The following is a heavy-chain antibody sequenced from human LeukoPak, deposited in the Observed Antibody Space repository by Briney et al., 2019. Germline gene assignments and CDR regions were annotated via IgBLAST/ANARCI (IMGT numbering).Heavy chain of an antibody. CDR3: ARPRKGLFFQDAFDI. CDR1: GYSFTSYW. D-gene: IGHD3-22*01. Sequence: GESLKISCKGSGYSFTSYWIGWVRQMPGKGLEWMGIIYPGDSDTRYSPSFQGQVTISADKSISTAYLQWSSLKASDTAMYYCARPRKGLFFQDAFDIWGQGTMVTVSS. CDR2: IYPGDSDT. V-gene: IGHV5-51*01. J-gene: IGHJ3*02.